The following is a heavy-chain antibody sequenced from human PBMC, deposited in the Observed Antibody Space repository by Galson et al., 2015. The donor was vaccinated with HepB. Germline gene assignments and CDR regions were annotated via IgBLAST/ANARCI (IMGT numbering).Heavy chain of an antibody. Sequence: SVKVSCKASGYTFSSYSITWVRQAPGQGLEWMGWIGAYSRDTAYARQLQGRVTMTTDTSTSTAYMELKSLRSDDTAVYYCARGALVVVVDATQNNWFDPWGQGTLVTVSS. CDR2: IGAYSRDT. CDR3: ARGALVVVVDATQNNWFDP. V-gene: IGHV1-18*04. CDR1: GYTFSSYS. D-gene: IGHD2-15*01. J-gene: IGHJ5*02.